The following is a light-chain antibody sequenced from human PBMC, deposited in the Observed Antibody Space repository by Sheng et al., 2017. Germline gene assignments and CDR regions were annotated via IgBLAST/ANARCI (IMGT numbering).Light chain of an antibody. CDR3: QQYNSYPYT. CDR1: QSISTW. V-gene: IGKV1-5*01. J-gene: IGKJ2*01. CDR2: AAS. Sequence: DIQMTQSPSTVSASVGDRVTITCRASQSISTWLAWFQQKPGKAPKLLIYAASSLQSGVPSRFSGSGSGTEFTFTISSLQPDDFATYYCQQYNSYPYTFGQGTXLEIK.